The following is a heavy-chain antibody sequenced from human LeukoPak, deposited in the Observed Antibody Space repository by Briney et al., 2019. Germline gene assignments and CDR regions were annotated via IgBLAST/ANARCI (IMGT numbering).Heavy chain of an antibody. CDR1: EYSFTNHW. J-gene: IGHJ4*02. CDR3: ARARSSLGPFGY. CDR2: IYPGDSDT. D-gene: IGHD6-13*01. V-gene: IGHV5-51*01. Sequence: GESLKISCKGSEYSFTNHWIAWVRQMPGKGLEWMGIIYPGDSDTRYSPSFQGQVTISADKSISTAYLQWSSLKASDTAMYYCARARSSLGPFGYWGQGTLVTVSS.